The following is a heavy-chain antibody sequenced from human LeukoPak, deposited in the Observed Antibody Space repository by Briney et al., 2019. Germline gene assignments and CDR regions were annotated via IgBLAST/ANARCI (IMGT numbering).Heavy chain of an antibody. D-gene: IGHD5-18*01. CDR1: GFTFSGYA. CDR2: ISYDGSNK. Sequence: GGSLRLSCAASGFTFSGYAMHWVRQAPGKGLEWVAVISYDGSNKYYADSVKGRFTISRDNSKNTLYLQMNSLRAEDTAVYYCARDGRDTAMVTPGYWGQGTLVTVSS. V-gene: IGHV3-30*04. J-gene: IGHJ4*02. CDR3: ARDGRDTAMVTPGY.